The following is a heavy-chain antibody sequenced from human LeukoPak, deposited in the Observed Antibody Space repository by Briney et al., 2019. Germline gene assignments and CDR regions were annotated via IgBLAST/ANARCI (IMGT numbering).Heavy chain of an antibody. D-gene: IGHD4-11*01. J-gene: IGHJ4*02. Sequence: SETLSLTCTVSGGSISSYYWSCIRQPPGKGLEWIGYIYYSGSTNYNPSLKSRVTISVDTSKNQFSLKLSSVTAADTAVYYCASSTTGLFDYWGQGTLVTVSS. CDR2: IYYSGST. V-gene: IGHV4-59*08. CDR1: GGSISSYY. CDR3: ASSTTGLFDY.